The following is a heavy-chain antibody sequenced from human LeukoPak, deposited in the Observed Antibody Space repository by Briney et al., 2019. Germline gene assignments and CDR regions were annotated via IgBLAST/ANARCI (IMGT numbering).Heavy chain of an antibody. CDR2: IIPIFGTA. CDR3: AGGGLRGIDAFDI. J-gene: IGHJ3*02. Sequence: GASVKVSCKASGGTFSSYAISWLRQAPGQGLERMGRIIPIFGTANYAQKFQGRVTITTDESTSTAYMELSSLRSEDTAVYYCAGGGLRGIDAFDIWGQGTMVTVSS. V-gene: IGHV1-69*05. CDR1: GGTFSSYA. D-gene: IGHD5/OR15-5a*01.